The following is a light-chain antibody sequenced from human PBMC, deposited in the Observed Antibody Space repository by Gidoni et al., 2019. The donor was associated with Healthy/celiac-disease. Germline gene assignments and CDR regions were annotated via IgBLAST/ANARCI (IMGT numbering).Light chain of an antibody. Sequence: QSALTQPASVSGSPGQSITISCTGTSSDVGSYNLVSWYQQHQGKAPKLMIYEGSKRPSGVSNPFSGSKSGNTASLTISGLQAEDEADYYCCSYAGSSTNVVFGGGTKLTVL. V-gene: IGLV2-23*01. J-gene: IGLJ2*01. CDR1: SSDVGSYNL. CDR2: EGS. CDR3: CSYAGSSTNVV.